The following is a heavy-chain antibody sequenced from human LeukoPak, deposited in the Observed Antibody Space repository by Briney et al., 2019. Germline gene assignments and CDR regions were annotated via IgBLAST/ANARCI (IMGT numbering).Heavy chain of an antibody. CDR3: ARASTGTTSGWFDP. V-gene: IGHV3-64*01. J-gene: IGHJ5*02. Sequence: GGSLRLSCAASGFTFSSYAMHWVRQAPGKGLEYVSAISSNGGSTYYANSVKGRFTISRDNSKNTLYLQMGSLRVEDMAVYYCARASTGTTSGWFDPWGQGTLVTVSS. D-gene: IGHD1-7*01. CDR1: GFTFSSYA. CDR2: ISSNGGST.